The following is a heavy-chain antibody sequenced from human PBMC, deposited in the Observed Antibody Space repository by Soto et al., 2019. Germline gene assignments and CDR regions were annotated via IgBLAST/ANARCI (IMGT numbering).Heavy chain of an antibody. D-gene: IGHD3-3*01. CDR1: GYTLTELS. Sequence: QVQLVQSGAEVKKPGASVKVSCKVSGYTLTELSMHWVRQAPGKGLEWMGGFDPEDGETIYAQKFQGRVTMTEDTSTDTAYMKLSSLRSEDTAVYYCATDGAPLKNFWSGYSYGGRFDPWGQGTLVTVSS. V-gene: IGHV1-24*01. J-gene: IGHJ5*02. CDR2: FDPEDGET. CDR3: ATDGAPLKNFWSGYSYGGRFDP.